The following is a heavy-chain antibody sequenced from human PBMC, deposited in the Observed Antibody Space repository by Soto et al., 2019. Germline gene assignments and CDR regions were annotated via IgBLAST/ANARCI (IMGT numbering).Heavy chain of an antibody. CDR3: ARGRGCSTGCHNFDY. CDR2: IKQDGSEK. Sequence: EVQLVESGGGLVQPGGSLRLSCAASGFTFSSYWMSWVRQAPGKGLEWVANIKQDGSEKYYVDSVKGRFTISRDNAKNSLYLQMNSLRAEDTAVYYCARGRGCSTGCHNFDYRGQGTLVTVSS. D-gene: IGHD2-2*01. V-gene: IGHV3-7*01. CDR1: GFTFSSYW. J-gene: IGHJ4*02.